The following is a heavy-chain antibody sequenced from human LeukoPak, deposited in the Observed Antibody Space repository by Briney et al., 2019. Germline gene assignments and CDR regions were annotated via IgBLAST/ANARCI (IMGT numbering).Heavy chain of an antibody. Sequence: GGSLRLSCAASGFTFSSYAMHWVRQAPGKGLERVAVISYDGSNKYYADSVKGRFTISRDNSKNTLYLQMNSLRAEDTAVYYCARAPRPGRAAAVLAILDYWGQGTLVTVSS. CDR2: ISYDGSNK. CDR3: ARAPRPGRAAAVLAILDY. V-gene: IGHV3-30-3*01. J-gene: IGHJ4*02. D-gene: IGHD6-13*01. CDR1: GFTFSSYA.